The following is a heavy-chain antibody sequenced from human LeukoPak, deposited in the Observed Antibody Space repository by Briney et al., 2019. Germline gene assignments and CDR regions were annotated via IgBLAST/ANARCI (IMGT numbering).Heavy chain of an antibody. CDR2: IYHSGST. V-gene: IGHV4-30-2*01. D-gene: IGHD1-7*01. Sequence: SETLSLTCAVSGGSISSGGYSWSWIRQPPGKGLEWIGYIYHSGSTYYNPSLKSRVTISVDRSKNQFSLKLSSVTAADTAMYYCARVELELHYFDYWGQGTLVTVSS. J-gene: IGHJ4*02. CDR1: GGSISSGGYS. CDR3: ARVELELHYFDY.